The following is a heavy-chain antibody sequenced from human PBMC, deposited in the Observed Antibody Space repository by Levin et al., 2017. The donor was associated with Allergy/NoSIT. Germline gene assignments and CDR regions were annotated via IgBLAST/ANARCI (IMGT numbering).Heavy chain of an antibody. D-gene: IGHD7-27*01. V-gene: IGHV4-59*01. CDR2: IYYSGST. CDR3: ARVRHWGDYYFDY. Sequence: SETLSLTCTVSGGSISTYYWSWIRQPPGKGLEWIGYIYYSGSTNYNPSLKSRVTVSIDTSKNQFSLKLSSVTAADTAVYYCARVRHWGDYYFDYWGQGTLVTVSS. CDR1: GGSISTYY. J-gene: IGHJ4*02.